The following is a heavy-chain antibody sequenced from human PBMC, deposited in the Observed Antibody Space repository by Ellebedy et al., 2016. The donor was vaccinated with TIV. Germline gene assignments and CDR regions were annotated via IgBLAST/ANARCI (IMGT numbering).Heavy chain of an antibody. V-gene: IGHV1-2*02. CDR3: ARDGGVGEDWFDP. CDR1: GYTFTGYY. CDR2: INVNSGGT. Sequence: AASVQVSCKASGYTFTGYYMHWVRQAPGQGPEWMGWINVNSGGTNYAQRFQGRVAMTRDTSINTAYMELSRLRSDDTAVYYCARDGGVGEDWFDPWGQGTQVTVSS. J-gene: IGHJ5*02. D-gene: IGHD3-10*01.